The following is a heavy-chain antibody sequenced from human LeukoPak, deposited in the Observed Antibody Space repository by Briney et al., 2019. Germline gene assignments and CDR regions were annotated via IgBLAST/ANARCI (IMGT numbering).Heavy chain of an antibody. D-gene: IGHD3-10*02. Sequence: GGSLRLSCAASGFTFSSYGMSWVRPAPGRGLEWVSAISGSGGSTYYADSVKGRFTTSRDNSKNTLYLQMNSLRAEDTAVYYCAELGITMIGGVWGKGTTVTISS. CDR1: GFTFSSYG. CDR3: AELGITMIGGV. V-gene: IGHV3-23*01. CDR2: ISGSGGST. J-gene: IGHJ6*04.